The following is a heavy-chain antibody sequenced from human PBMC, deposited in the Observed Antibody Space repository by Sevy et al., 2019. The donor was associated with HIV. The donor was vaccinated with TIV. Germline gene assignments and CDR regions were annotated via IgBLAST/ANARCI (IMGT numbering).Heavy chain of an antibody. J-gene: IGHJ6*02. CDR2: INPSGGST. Sequence: ASVKVSCKASGYTFTSYYMHWVRQAPGQGLEWMGIINPSGGSTSYAQKFQGRVTMTRDTSTSTVYMELSSLRSEDTAVYYWARCPDIVVVPAAIYGMDVWGQGTTVTVSS. D-gene: IGHD2-2*01. V-gene: IGHV1-46*01. CDR3: ARCPDIVVVPAAIYGMDV. CDR1: GYTFTSYY.